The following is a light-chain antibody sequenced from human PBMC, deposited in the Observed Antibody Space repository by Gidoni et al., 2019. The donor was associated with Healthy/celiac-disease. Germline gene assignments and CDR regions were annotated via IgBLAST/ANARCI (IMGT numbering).Light chain of an antibody. CDR2: GAS. CDR1: QSVSSN. CDR3: QQYNNWPPRT. J-gene: IGKJ1*01. V-gene: IGKV3-15*01. Sequence: EIVMTQSPATLSVSPGERATLSCRASQSVSSNLAWYQQKPGQAPRLLIYGASTRATGIPARFSGSGSGTEFILTISSLQSEDFAVYYCQQYNNWPPRTFGQGTKVEIK.